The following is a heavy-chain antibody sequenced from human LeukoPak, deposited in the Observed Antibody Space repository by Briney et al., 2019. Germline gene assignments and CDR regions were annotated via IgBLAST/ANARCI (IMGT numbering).Heavy chain of an antibody. J-gene: IGHJ4*02. CDR3: ARPYDSSGSYYFHY. Sequence: GESRNISCKGSGYNFTSYWIHWVRQLPGKGLEWMGMIYPGDSDTRYSPSFQGQVTISADKSISTAFLQWSSLKASDTAMYYCARPYDSSGSYYFHYWGQGTLVTVSS. CDR1: GYNFTSYW. V-gene: IGHV5-51*01. CDR2: IYPGDSDT. D-gene: IGHD3-22*01.